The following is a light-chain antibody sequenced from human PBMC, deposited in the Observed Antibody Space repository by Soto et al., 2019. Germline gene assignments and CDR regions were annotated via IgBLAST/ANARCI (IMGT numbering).Light chain of an antibody. V-gene: IGLV2-14*01. CDR2: DVY. CDR1: NSDIGSYNY. J-gene: IGLJ1*01. CDR3: SSYTTSITYV. Sequence: QSVLTQPASVSVSAGQSITISCTGTNSDIGSYNYVSWYQQRPGKVPKLMIYDVYNRPSGVSNRFSGSKSDNTASLTISGLQADDEADYYCSSYTTSITYVFGTGTKPTVL.